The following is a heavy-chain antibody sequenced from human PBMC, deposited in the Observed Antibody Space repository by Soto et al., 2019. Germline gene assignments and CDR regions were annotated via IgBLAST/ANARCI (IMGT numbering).Heavy chain of an antibody. Sequence: QVQLVESGGGVVQPGRSLRLSCAASGFTFSAYGMHWVRQAPGKGLEWVAVISQDGSDKYYADSAKGQLTVSRDNSRNTLFLQMNSLRAEDTAVYYCAKDLLSSGGYYLENWGQGTLVTVSS. J-gene: IGHJ4*02. CDR2: ISQDGSDK. V-gene: IGHV3-30*18. CDR1: GFTFSAYG. D-gene: IGHD3-22*01. CDR3: AKDLLSSGGYYLEN.